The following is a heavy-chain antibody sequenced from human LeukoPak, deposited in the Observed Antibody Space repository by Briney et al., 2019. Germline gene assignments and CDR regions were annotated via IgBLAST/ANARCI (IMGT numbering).Heavy chain of an antibody. D-gene: IGHD2-2*01. V-gene: IGHV3-7*03. CDR2: IKQDGSEK. CDR3: AKVIVVVPAAFDY. J-gene: IGHJ4*02. CDR1: GFTFSSYW. Sequence: GGSLRLSCATSGFTFSSYWMSWVRQAPGKGLEWVANIKQDGSEKHYVDAVKGRFTISRDNAKNSLYLQMNSLRAEDTAVYYCAKVIVVVPAAFDYWGQGTLVTVSS.